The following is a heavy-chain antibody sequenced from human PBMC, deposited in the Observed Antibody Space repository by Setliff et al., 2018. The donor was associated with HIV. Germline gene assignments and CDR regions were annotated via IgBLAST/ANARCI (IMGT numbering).Heavy chain of an antibody. Sequence: SETLSLTCAVSGYSISSGYYWGWIRQPPGKGLEWIGSIYHSGSTYYNPSLKSRVTISLDTSKNQFSLKLSSVTAADTAVYFCARLKSASGYFGFDSWGQGTLVTVSS. J-gene: IGHJ4*02. D-gene: IGHD5-12*01. V-gene: IGHV4-38-2*01. CDR1: GYSISSGYY. CDR3: ARLKSASGYFGFDS. CDR2: IYHSGST.